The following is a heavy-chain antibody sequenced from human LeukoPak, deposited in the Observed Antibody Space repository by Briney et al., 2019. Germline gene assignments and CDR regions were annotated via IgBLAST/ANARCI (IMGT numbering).Heavy chain of an antibody. D-gene: IGHD2-2*01. J-gene: IGHJ3*02. CDR2: IKSKTDGGTT. CDR3: TTDRGCSSTSCYAYAFDI. CDR1: GFTFSNAW. Sequence: KAGGSLRLSCAASGFTFSNAWMSWVRQAPGKGLEWVGRIKSKTDGGTTDYAAPVKGRFTISRDDSKNTLYLQMNSLKTEDTAVYYCTTDRGCSSTSCYAYAFDIWGQGTMVTVSS. V-gene: IGHV3-15*01.